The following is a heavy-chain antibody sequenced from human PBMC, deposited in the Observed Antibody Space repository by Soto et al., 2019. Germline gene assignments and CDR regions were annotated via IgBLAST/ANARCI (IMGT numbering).Heavy chain of an antibody. J-gene: IGHJ5*02. CDR3: ASSERCSGGSCYSGWFDP. D-gene: IGHD2-15*01. V-gene: IGHV1-3*05. CDR2: INAGNGNT. Sequence: QVQLVQSGAEEKKPGASVKVSCKASGYTFTSYAMHWVRQAPGQRLEWMGWINAGNGNTKYSQKFQGRATITRDTSASTAYIALSSLRSEDTAVYYCASSERCSGGSCYSGWFDPWGQGTLVTVSS. CDR1: GYTFTSYA.